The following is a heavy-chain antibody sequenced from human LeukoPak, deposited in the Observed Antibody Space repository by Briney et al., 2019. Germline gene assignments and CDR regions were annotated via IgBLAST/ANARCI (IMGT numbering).Heavy chain of an antibody. CDR2: TYYRSKRNN. CDR1: GDSVSSNSAA. Sequence: SQTLSLTCAISGDSVSSNSAAWSWIRRSPSRGLEWLGRTYYRSKRNNNYAISVKSRITINPDTSKNQFSLQLNSVTPEDTGVYYCARARGYFDLWGRGTLVTVSS. D-gene: IGHD3-10*01. J-gene: IGHJ2*01. CDR3: ARARGYFDL. V-gene: IGHV6-1*01.